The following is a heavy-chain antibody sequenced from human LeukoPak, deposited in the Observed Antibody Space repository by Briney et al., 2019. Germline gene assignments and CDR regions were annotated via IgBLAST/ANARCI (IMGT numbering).Heavy chain of an antibody. CDR3: ARDRLFLEWFFDY. D-gene: IGHD3-3*01. J-gene: IGHJ4*02. CDR2: IYYSGST. CDR1: GGSISSSSYY. Sequence: SETLSLTCTVSGGSISSSSYYWGWIRQPPGKGLEWIGSIYYSGSTYYNPSLKSRVTISVDTSKNQFSLKLSSVTAADTAVYYCARDRLFLEWFFDYWGQGTLVTVSS. V-gene: IGHV4-39*07.